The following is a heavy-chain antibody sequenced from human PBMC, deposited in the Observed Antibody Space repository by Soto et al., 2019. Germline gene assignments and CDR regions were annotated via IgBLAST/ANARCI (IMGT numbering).Heavy chain of an antibody. J-gene: IGHJ6*02. CDR3: TTVLGYCISTSCYDYYYGMDV. CDR1: GFTFSNAW. V-gene: IGHV3-15*07. D-gene: IGHD2-2*01. CDR2: IKSKTDGGTT. Sequence: GGSLRLSCAASGFTFSNAWMNWVRQAPGKGLEWVGRIKSKTDGGTTDYAAPVKGRFTISRDDSKNTLYLQMNSLKTEDTAVYYCTTVLGYCISTSCYDYYYGMDVWGQGTTVTVSS.